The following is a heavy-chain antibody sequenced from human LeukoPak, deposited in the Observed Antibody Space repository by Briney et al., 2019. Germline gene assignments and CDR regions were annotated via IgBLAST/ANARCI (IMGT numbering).Heavy chain of an antibody. CDR1: GGSISSYY. D-gene: IGHD6-19*01. Sequence: SETLSLTCTVSGGSISSYYWSWIRQPPGKGLEWIGYIYYSGSTNYNPSLKSRVTISVDTSKNQFSLRLTSVTAADTAIYYCARHSSGLYYFHYWGQGTLVTVSS. J-gene: IGHJ4*02. CDR3: ARHSSGLYYFHY. V-gene: IGHV4-59*08. CDR2: IYYSGST.